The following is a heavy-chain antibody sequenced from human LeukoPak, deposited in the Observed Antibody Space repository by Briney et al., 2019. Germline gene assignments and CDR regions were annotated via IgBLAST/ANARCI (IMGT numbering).Heavy chain of an antibody. J-gene: IGHJ4*02. CDR3: AREGQLIRFDY. CDR1: GFTFSSYA. CDR2: ISYDGSNK. Sequence: PGGSLRLSCAASGFTFSSYAMHWVRQAPGKGLEWVAVISYDGSNKYYADSVKGRFTISRDNSKNTLYLQMNSLRAEDTAVYYCAREGQLIRFDYWGQGTLVTVSS. V-gene: IGHV3-30-3*01. D-gene: IGHD6-13*01.